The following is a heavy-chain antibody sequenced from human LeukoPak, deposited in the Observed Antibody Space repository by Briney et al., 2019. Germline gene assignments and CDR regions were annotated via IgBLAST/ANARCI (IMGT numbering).Heavy chain of an antibody. CDR2: IKSDGSST. CDR1: GFTFSSYW. V-gene: IGHV3-74*01. Sequence: QAGGSLRLSCAASGFTFSSYWMHWVRQAPGKGLVWVSRIKSDGSSTSYADSVKGRFTISRDNAKNTLYLQMNSLRAEDMAVYYCARGDGYGMDYSGQGTRVTVSS. CDR3: ARGDGYGMDY. D-gene: IGHD5-24*01. J-gene: IGHJ4*02.